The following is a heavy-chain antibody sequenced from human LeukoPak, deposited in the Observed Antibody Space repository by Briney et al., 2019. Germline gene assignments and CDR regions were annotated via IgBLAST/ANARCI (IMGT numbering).Heavy chain of an antibody. J-gene: IGHJ3*02. D-gene: IGHD1-1*01. Sequence: GGSLRLSCAASGFTFSSYAMSWVRQAPGKGLEWVSAISGSGGSTYYADSVKGRFTISRDNSKNTLYLQMNSLRAEDTAVYYCAKGDIWSQTGTYDAFDIWGQGTMVTVSS. CDR1: GFTFSSYA. CDR3: AKGDIWSQTGTYDAFDI. CDR2: ISGSGGST. V-gene: IGHV3-23*01.